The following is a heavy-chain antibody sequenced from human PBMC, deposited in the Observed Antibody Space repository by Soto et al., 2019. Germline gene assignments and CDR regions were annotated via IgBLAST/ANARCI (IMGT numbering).Heavy chain of an antibody. CDR3: AMGYSYAPFDP. V-gene: IGHV3-23*01. CDR1: GFTFSSYA. J-gene: IGHJ5*02. D-gene: IGHD5-18*01. CDR2: ISGSGDST. Sequence: GGSLRLSCAASGFTFSSYAMSWVRQAPGKGLEWVSGISGSGDSTYYADSVKGRFTISRDNSKNTLYLQMNSLRAEDTAVYYCAMGYSYAPFDPWGQGTLVTVSS.